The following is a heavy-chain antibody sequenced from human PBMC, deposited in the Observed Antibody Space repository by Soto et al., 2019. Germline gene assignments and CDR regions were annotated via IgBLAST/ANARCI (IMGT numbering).Heavy chain of an antibody. Sequence: GGSLRLSCAASGFTFSSYAMSWVRQAPGKGLEWVSAISGSGGSTYYADSVKGRFTISRDNSKNTLYLQMNSLSAEDTAVYYCAKGAIFGVVIIRSLFDYWGQGTLVTVSS. V-gene: IGHV3-23*01. CDR2: ISGSGGST. CDR3: AKGAIFGVVIIRSLFDY. J-gene: IGHJ4*02. CDR1: GFTFSSYA. D-gene: IGHD3-3*01.